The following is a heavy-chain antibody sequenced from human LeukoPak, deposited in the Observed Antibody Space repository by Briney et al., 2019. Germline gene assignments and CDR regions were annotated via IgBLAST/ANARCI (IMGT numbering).Heavy chain of an antibody. D-gene: IGHD5-18*01. J-gene: IGHJ3*02. CDR2: IYYSGST. CDR3: ARGQTAMVRGLSAFDI. CDR1: GGSISSYY. V-gene: IGHV4-59*01. Sequence: PSETLSLTCTVSGGSISSYYWSWIRQPPGKGLEWIGYIYYSGSTNYNPSLKSRVTISVDTSKNQFSHKLSSVTAAGNAVVYCARGQTAMVRGLSAFDIWGQGTMVTVSS.